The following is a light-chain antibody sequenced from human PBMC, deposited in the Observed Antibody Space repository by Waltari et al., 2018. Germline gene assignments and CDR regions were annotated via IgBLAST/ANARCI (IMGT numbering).Light chain of an antibody. Sequence: SNDLSQPPSVSVFPGQPARITCSADALADEYAYWYQQKPGQAPVMIIYKDNERPSGIPDRFSGSSSGTTVTLTISAVQAEDEADYFCQSVDSTDSYPVFGGGTKLTVL. CDR1: ALADEY. J-gene: IGLJ2*01. CDR3: QSVDSTDSYPV. V-gene: IGLV3-25*03. CDR2: KDN.